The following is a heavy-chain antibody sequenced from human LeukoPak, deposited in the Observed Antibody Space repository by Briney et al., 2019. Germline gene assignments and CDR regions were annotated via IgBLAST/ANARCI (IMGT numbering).Heavy chain of an antibody. Sequence: ASVKVSCKASGYTFTSYDIHWVRQATGQGLEWMGWMNPNSGNTGYAQKFQGRVTMTRNTSISTAYMDLSSLKASDTAMYYCARQGWGVVVAARTEKALDYWGQGTLVTVSS. D-gene: IGHD2-15*01. CDR2: MNPNSGNT. V-gene: IGHV1-8*01. CDR1: GYTFTSYD. J-gene: IGHJ4*02. CDR3: ARQGWGVVVAARTEKALDY.